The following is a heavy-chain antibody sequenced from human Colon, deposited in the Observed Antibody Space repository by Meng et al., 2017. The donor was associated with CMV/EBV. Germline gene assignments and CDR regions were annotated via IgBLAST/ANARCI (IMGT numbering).Heavy chain of an antibody. CDR2: ISHDGTIT. V-gene: IGHV3-74*03. D-gene: IGHD1-1*01. CDR3: ARDRNWIFDY. CDR1: GFTFSSDV. Sequence: GGSLRLSCAASGFTFSSDVMHWVRQAPGKGLVWVARISHDGTITTYVDSVKGRFTISRDNARSTLYLQMNSLRAEDTAVYYCARDRNWIFDYWGRGTLVTVSS. J-gene: IGHJ4*02.